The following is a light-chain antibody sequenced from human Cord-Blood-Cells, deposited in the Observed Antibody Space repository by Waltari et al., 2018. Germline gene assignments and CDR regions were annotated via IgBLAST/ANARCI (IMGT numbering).Light chain of an antibody. V-gene: IGLV2-14*03. J-gene: IGLJ1*01. CDR2: DVS. CDR1: SSAVGGYNY. Sequence: QSALTQPAAVSGSPGQSITISCTGTSSAVGGYNYVPWYQHHPGKAPKLMINDVSNLPSGCSNRFSGSKSGNTTSLTISGLQAEDEADYYCSSYTSSSTYVFGTGTKVTVL. CDR3: SSYTSSSTYV.